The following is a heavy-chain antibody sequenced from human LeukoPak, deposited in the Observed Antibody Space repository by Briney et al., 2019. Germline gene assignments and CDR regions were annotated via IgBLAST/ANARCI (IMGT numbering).Heavy chain of an antibody. CDR2: INPNSGGT. CDR3: ARDNVSSGYSFDP. V-gene: IGHV1-2*02. D-gene: IGHD5-12*01. CDR1: GYTFTGYY. Sequence: ASVKVSCKASGYTFTGYYMHWVRQAPGQGLEWMGWINPNSGGTNYAQKFQGRVTMTRDTSISTAYMELSRLRSDDTAVYYCARDNVSSGYSFDPWGQGTLVTVSS. J-gene: IGHJ5*02.